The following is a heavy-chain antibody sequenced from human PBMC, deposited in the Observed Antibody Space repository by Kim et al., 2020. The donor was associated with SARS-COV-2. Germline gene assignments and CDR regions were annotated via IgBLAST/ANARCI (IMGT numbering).Heavy chain of an antibody. CDR1: GYTLTELS. CDR2: FDPEDGET. V-gene: IGHV1-24*01. D-gene: IGHD4-17*01. CDR3: ATMETTVVTPVCMDV. Sequence: ASVKVSCKVSGYTLTELSMHWVRQAPGKGLEWMGGFDPEDGETIYAQKFQGRVTMTEDTSTDTAYMELSSLRSEDTAVYYCATMETTVVTPVCMDVWGKGTTVTVSS. J-gene: IGHJ6*03.